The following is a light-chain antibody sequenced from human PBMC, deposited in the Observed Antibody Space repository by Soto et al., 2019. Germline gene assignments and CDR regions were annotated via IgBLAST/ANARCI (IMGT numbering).Light chain of an antibody. V-gene: IGKV1-5*01. CDR2: DAS. CDR1: QSISSW. J-gene: IGKJ1*01. CDR3: QQSFSIPSWT. Sequence: DIQMTQSPSSLSASVGDRVTITCRASQSISSWLAWYQQKPGKAPKLLIYDASSLESGVPSRFSGSGSGTEFTLTISSLQPEDFATYYCQQSFSIPSWTFGQGTKVDIK.